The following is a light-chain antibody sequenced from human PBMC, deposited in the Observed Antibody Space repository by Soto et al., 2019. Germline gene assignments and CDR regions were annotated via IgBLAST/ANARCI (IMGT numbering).Light chain of an antibody. Sequence: QSALTQPASVSGSPGQSITISCTGTSSDVGDNSVSWYQQHPGKARKLMIYDVSSRPSGVSNRFSASKSGNTASLTISGLQAEDESDYYCSSYTSSSTLVVFGGGTKLTVL. CDR2: DVS. CDR3: SSYTSSSTLVV. CDR1: SSDVGDNS. J-gene: IGLJ2*01. V-gene: IGLV2-14*01.